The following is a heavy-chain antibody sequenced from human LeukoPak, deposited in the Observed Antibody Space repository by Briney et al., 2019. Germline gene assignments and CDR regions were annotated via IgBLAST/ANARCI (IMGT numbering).Heavy chain of an antibody. CDR3: ARDVLLWFGEPYNWFDP. Sequence: GASVKVSCKASGYTFTSYGISRVRQAPGQGLEWMGWISAYNGNTNYAQKLQGRVTMTTDTSTSTAYMELRSLRSDDTAVYYCARDVLLWFGEPYNWFDPWGQGTLVTVSS. D-gene: IGHD3-10*01. CDR2: ISAYNGNT. V-gene: IGHV1-18*01. CDR1: GYTFTSYG. J-gene: IGHJ5*02.